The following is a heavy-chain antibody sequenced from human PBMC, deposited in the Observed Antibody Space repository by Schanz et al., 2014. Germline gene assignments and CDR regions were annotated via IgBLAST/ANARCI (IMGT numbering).Heavy chain of an antibody. D-gene: IGHD6-13*01. CDR1: GASISSANHY. Sequence: QVQLQESGPGLVKPSQTLSLTCSVSGASISSANHYWAWVRQPPEKGLEWIGYISYSGVTYYNPSLKSRVTTSMHTSKNQFSLKLSSVTAADTAVYYCAREQIMAAAGLVDYWGHGTLVTVSS. V-gene: IGHV4-31*03. CDR3: AREQIMAAAGLVDY. CDR2: ISYSGVT. J-gene: IGHJ4*01.